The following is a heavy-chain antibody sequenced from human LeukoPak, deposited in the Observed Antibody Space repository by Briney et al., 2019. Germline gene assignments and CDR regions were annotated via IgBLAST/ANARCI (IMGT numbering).Heavy chain of an antibody. J-gene: IGHJ4*02. Sequence: SETLSLTCTVSGGSVSSGNYYWHWIRRQPAGKGLEWIGRIHTSGSTIYNPSLQSRVTISVDSYRNQFSLKLTSVTAADTAVYYCARSRDGDNYWFDYWGQGTLVTVSS. CDR1: GGSVSSGNYY. V-gene: IGHV4-61*02. CDR3: ARSRDGDNYWFDY. D-gene: IGHD5-24*01. CDR2: IHTSGST.